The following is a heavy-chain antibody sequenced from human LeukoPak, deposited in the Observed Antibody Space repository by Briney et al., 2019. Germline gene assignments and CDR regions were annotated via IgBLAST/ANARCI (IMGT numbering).Heavy chain of an antibody. V-gene: IGHV3-7*01. CDR2: MNEYGSEI. J-gene: IGHJ4*02. D-gene: IGHD3-10*01. CDR3: AKSFGSGSRTLLGYFDY. CDR1: GFIFRDFS. Sequence: GGSLRLSCSVSGFIFRDFSMSWVRQAPGKGLEWVAKMNEYGSEIFYVDSVKGRFTISRDNSKNTLYLQMNSLRAEDTAVYYCAKSFGSGSRTLLGYFDYWGQGTLVTVSS.